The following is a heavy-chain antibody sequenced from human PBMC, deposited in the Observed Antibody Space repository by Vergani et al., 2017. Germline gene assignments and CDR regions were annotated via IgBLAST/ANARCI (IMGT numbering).Heavy chain of an antibody. CDR3: AKGLKQWLADAFDI. V-gene: IGHV3-9*01. Sequence: EVQLVESGGGLVQPGRSLRLSCAASGFTFDDYAMHWVRQAPGKGREWGSGISWNSGSIGYADSVKGRFTISRDKAKNSLYLQMNSLRAEYTALYYCAKGLKQWLADAFDIWGQGTMVTVSA. CDR1: GFTFDDYA. D-gene: IGHD6-19*01. CDR2: ISWNSGSI. J-gene: IGHJ3*02.